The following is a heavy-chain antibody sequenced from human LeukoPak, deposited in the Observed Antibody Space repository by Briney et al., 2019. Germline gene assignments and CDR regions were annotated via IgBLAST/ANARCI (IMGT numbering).Heavy chain of an antibody. J-gene: IGHJ4*02. V-gene: IGHV3-21*06. CDR1: GFTFSNSA. CDR3: ARDSTYYLRYGYFDS. CDR2: INDVSGHI. Sequence: PGGSLRLSCAASGFTFSNSAMNWVRQAPGKGLEWVSSINDVSGHIYYADSVKGRFTISRNNANNSVSLQMNNLRAEDTAVYYCARDSTYYLRYGYFDSWGQGILVTVSS. D-gene: IGHD3-22*01.